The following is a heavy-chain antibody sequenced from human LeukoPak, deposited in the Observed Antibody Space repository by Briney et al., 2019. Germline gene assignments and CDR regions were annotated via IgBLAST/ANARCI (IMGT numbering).Heavy chain of an antibody. CDR3: ASELATGY. CDR2: ISSSGSTI. D-gene: IGHD3-9*01. Sequence: GGSQRLSCAASGFTFSSYEMNWVRQAPGKGLEWVSYISSSGSTIYYADSVKGRFTISRDNAKNSLYLQMNSLRAEDTSVYYCASELATGYWGQGTLVTVSS. J-gene: IGHJ4*02. CDR1: GFTFSSYE. V-gene: IGHV3-48*03.